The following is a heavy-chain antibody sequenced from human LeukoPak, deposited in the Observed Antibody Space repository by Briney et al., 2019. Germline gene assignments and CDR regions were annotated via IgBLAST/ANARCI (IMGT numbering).Heavy chain of an antibody. CDR2: ISIDGGDT. V-gene: IGHV3-74*01. CDR3: ARGPYYPAGSFDY. CDR1: GFSLISNW. Sequence: PGGSLRLSCAASGFSLISNWMHWVRQAPGKGLVWVSRISIDGGDTVYADSVKGRFTVSRDNAKDTLYLQMNSLRVEDTAVYYCARGPYYPAGSFDYWGQGTLVTVSS. D-gene: IGHD3-10*01. J-gene: IGHJ4*02.